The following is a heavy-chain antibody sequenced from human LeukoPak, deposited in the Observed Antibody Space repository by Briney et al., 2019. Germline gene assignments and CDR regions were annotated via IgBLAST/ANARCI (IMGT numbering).Heavy chain of an antibody. V-gene: IGHV5-51*01. CDR2: IYPGDSDT. J-gene: IGHJ4*02. CDR1: GYSFTSYW. Sequence: GESLKISCKGSGYSFTSYWIGWVRQMPGKGLEWMGIIYPGDSDTRYSPSFQGQVTISADKSISTAYLQWSSLKASDTAMYYCARELEVVKGGLYYFDYWGQGTLVTVSS. D-gene: IGHD3-22*01. CDR3: ARELEVVKGGLYYFDY.